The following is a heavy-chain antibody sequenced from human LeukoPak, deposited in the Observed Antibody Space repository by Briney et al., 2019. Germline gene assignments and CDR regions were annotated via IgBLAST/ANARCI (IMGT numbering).Heavy chain of an antibody. CDR3: ARPISSQGYFGVVID. CDR1: GYSISSASY. J-gene: IGHJ4*02. V-gene: IGHV4-38-2*01. D-gene: IGHD3-3*01. Sequence: PSETLSLTCAVSGYSISSASYWGWIRQPPGKGLEWIGNIYHSGSPYYNPSLKSRVTISVDTSKNQFSLKLSSVTAADTAGYYCARPISSQGYFGVVIDWGQGTLVTVSS. CDR2: IYHSGSP.